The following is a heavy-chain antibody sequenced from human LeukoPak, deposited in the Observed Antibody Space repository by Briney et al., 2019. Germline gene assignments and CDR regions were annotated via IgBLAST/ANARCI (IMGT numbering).Heavy chain of an antibody. V-gene: IGHV1-69*02. J-gene: IGHJ4*02. CDR2: IIPILGIA. CDR1: GGTFSSYT. CDR3: ARAEKEVRGVSLDY. Sequence: SVKVSCKASGGTFSSYTISWVRQAPGQGLEWLGRIIPILGIANYAQKFQGRVTITADKSTSTAYMELSSLRSEDTAVYYCARAEKEVRGVSLDYWGQGTLVTVSS. D-gene: IGHD3-10*01.